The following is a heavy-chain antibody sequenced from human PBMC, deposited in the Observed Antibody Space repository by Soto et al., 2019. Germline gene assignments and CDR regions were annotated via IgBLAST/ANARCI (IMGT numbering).Heavy chain of an antibody. CDR1: GYTLTDHG. V-gene: IGHV1-18*04. CDR2: INPYNANT. CDR3: ARDWTSPSCVSSSCPRGGWFDP. J-gene: IGHJ5*02. D-gene: IGHD2-15*01. Sequence: GASVKGSCKASGYTLTDHGISWVRQAPGQGLEWMGWINPYNANTRYGEKVQGRVTMTTDTSSTVYMELTGLTSDDTAVYYCARDWTSPSCVSSSCPRGGWFDPWGQGTLVTVSS.